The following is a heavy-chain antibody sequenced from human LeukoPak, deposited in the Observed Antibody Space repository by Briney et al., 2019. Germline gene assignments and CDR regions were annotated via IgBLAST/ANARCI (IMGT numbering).Heavy chain of an antibody. CDR1: GYTFTSYD. Sequence: GASVKVSCKASGYTFTSYDINWVRQATGQGLEWMGWMNPNSGNTGYAQKFQGRVTITRNTSISTAYMELSSLRSEDTAVYYCARVPYGSGSYSYYFDYWGQGTLVTVSS. J-gene: IGHJ4*02. D-gene: IGHD3-10*01. CDR2: MNPNSGNT. V-gene: IGHV1-8*03. CDR3: ARVPYGSGSYSYYFDY.